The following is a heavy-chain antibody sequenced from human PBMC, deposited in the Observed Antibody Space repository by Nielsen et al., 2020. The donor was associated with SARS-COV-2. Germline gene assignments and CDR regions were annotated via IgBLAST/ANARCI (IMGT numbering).Heavy chain of an antibody. Sequence: SETLSLTCTVSGGSISSGGYYWSWIRQHPGKGLEWIGYIYYSGSTYYNPSLKSRVTISVDTSKDQFSLKLSSVTAADTAVYYCARDSTAAIGGAWFDPWGQGTLVTVSS. D-gene: IGHD2-2*02. J-gene: IGHJ5*02. V-gene: IGHV4-31*03. CDR2: IYYSGST. CDR3: ARDSTAAIGGAWFDP. CDR1: GGSISSGGYY.